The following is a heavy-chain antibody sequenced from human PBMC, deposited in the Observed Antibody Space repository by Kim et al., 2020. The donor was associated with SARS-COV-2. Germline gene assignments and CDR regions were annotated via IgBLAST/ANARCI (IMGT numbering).Heavy chain of an antibody. V-gene: IGHV3-30-3*01. CDR2: ISYDGSNK. CDR1: GFTFSSYA. J-gene: IGHJ6*02. Sequence: GGSLRLSCAASGFTFSSYAMHWVRQAPGKGQEWVAVISYDGSNKYYADSVKGRFTISRDNSKNTLYLQMNSLRAEDTAVYYCASSSGGAYYYGMDFWGQG. CDR3: ASSSGGAYYYGMDF. D-gene: IGHD6-6*01.